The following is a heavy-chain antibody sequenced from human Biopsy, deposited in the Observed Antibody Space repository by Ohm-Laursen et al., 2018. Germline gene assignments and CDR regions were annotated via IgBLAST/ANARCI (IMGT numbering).Heavy chain of an antibody. V-gene: IGHV1-18*01. J-gene: IGHJ5*02. D-gene: IGHD3-3*01. CDR3: ARDRTPYYDFWSGKSFDNWFDP. CDR1: GYTFTNYG. Sequence: PSVKVSCKASGYTFTNYGISWVRQAPGQGLEWMGWINAYNGNTNYAQKLQGRVTMTTDTSTSTAYMELRSLRSDDTALYYCARDRTPYYDFWSGKSFDNWFDPWGQGTLVTVSS. CDR2: INAYNGNT.